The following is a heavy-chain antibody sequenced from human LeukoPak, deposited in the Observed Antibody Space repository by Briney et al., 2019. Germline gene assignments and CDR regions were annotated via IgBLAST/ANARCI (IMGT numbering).Heavy chain of an antibody. J-gene: IGHJ4*02. D-gene: IGHD3-10*01. CDR1: GFTFSSYA. CDR2: ISGSGGST. Sequence: GGSLRLSCAASGFTFSSYAMSWVRQAPGKGLEWVSAISGSGGSTYYADSVKGRFTISRDNSKNTLYLQMNSLRAEDTAVYYCAKDRVTMVRGVIIYFDYWGQGTLVTVSS. CDR3: AKDRVTMVRGVIIYFDY. V-gene: IGHV3-23*01.